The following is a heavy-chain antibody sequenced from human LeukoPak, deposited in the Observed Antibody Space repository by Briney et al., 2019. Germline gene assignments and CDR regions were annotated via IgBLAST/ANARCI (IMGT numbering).Heavy chain of an antibody. Sequence: PSETLSLTRAVSGDSISSGDYSWSWIRQPSGKGLEWIGYIFHSGSSYYNPSLKSRVTISVDKSKNQFSLKLTSVTAADTAVYYCARELWFVNAPGSWFDPWGQGTLVTVSS. CDR1: GDSISSGDYS. CDR3: ARELWFVNAPGSWFDP. CDR2: IFHSGSS. J-gene: IGHJ5*02. D-gene: IGHD3-10*01. V-gene: IGHV4-30-2*01.